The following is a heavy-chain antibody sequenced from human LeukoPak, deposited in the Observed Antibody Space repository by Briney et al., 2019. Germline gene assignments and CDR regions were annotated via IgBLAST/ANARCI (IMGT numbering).Heavy chain of an antibody. D-gene: IGHD3-22*01. Sequence: ASVKVSCKASGYTFTSYYMHWVRQAPGQGLEWMGWINPNSGGTNYAQKFQGRVTMTTDTSISTAYMELSRLRSDDTAVYYCARQAPPYDSSGYFDYWGQGTLVTVSS. CDR3: ARQAPPYDSSGYFDY. J-gene: IGHJ4*02. V-gene: IGHV1-2*02. CDR2: INPNSGGT. CDR1: GYTFTSYY.